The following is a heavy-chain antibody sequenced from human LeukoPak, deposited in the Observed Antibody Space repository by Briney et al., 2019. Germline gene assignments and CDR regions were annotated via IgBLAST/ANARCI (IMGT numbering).Heavy chain of an antibody. J-gene: IGHJ4*02. Sequence: SETLSLTCTVSGGSISSGSYYWSWIRQPAGKGLEWIGRIYTSGNTNYNPSLKSRVTISVDTSKNQFSLKLSSVTAADTAVYYCAKSGLNRFDYWGQGTLVTVSS. V-gene: IGHV4-61*02. CDR2: IYTSGNT. CDR3: AKSGLNRFDY. D-gene: IGHD2-15*01. CDR1: GGSISSGSYY.